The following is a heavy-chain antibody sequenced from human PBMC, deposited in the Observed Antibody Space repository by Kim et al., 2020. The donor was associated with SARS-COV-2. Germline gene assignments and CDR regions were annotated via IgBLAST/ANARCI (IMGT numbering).Heavy chain of an antibody. V-gene: IGHV5-10-1*01. J-gene: IGHJ2*01. CDR3: ARLAGPTRCFDL. Sequence: NNSPSFQGHVTISADKSINTAYLQWSGLKASDTALYYCARLAGPTRCFDLWGRGTLVTVSS.